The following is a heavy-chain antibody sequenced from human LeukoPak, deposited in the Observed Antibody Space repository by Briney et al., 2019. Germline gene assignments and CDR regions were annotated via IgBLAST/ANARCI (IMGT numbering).Heavy chain of an antibody. CDR3: AKVSSGWYVGYFDY. CDR2: ISGSGGST. J-gene: IGHJ4*02. V-gene: IGHV3-23*01. Sequence: GGSLSLSCAASGFTFSSYAMSWVRQAPGKGLEWVSAISGSGGSTYYADSVKGWFTISRDNSKNTLYLQMNSLRAEDTAVYYCAKVSSGWYVGYFDYWGQGTLVTVSS. CDR1: GFTFSSYA. D-gene: IGHD6-19*01.